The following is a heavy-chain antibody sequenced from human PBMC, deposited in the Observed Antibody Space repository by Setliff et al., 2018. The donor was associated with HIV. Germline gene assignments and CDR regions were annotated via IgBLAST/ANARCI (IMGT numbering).Heavy chain of an antibody. D-gene: IGHD3-10*01. J-gene: IGHJ4*02. V-gene: IGHV4-34*01. Sequence: SETLSLTCAVYGGSFSGYYWSWIRQSPGKGLEWIGEINHSGSNNYNPSLKSRVTILGDTSKNQFSLKLSSVTAADTAVYYCARRAGSDYFTRFDYWGQGTLVTVSS. CDR3: ARRAGSDYFTRFDY. CDR2: INHSGSN. CDR1: GGSFSGYY.